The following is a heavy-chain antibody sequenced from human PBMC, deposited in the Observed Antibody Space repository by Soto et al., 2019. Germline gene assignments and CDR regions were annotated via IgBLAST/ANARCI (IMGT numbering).Heavy chain of an antibody. CDR2: NYYSGST. D-gene: IGHD3-16*02. Sequence: SLTCTVSGGSISSGGYYWSWIRQHPGKGLEWIGYNYYSGSTYYNPSLKSRVTISVDTSKNQFSLKLSSVTAADTAVYYCARATYDYVWGSYRYRMYYFDYWGQGTLVTVSS. CDR3: ARATYDYVWGSYRYRMYYFDY. J-gene: IGHJ4*02. CDR1: GGSISSGGYY. V-gene: IGHV4-31*03.